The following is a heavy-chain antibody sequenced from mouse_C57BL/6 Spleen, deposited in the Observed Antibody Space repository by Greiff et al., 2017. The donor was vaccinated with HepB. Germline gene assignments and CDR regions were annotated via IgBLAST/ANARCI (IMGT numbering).Heavy chain of an antibody. CDR3: ARCTVATDYAMDY. CDR1: GYAFSSYW. J-gene: IGHJ4*01. CDR2: IYPGDGDT. D-gene: IGHD1-1*01. V-gene: IGHV1-80*01. Sequence: VQLQQSGAELVKPGASVKISCKASGYAFSSYWMNWVKQRPGKGLAWIGQIYPGDGDTNYNGKFKGKATLTADKSSSTAYMQLSSLTSEDSAVYFCARCTVATDYAMDYWGQGTSVTVSS.